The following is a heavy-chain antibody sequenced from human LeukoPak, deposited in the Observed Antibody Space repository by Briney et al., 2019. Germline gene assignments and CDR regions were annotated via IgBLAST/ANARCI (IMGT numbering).Heavy chain of an antibody. J-gene: IGHJ4*02. CDR3: ARDPVGYCSGGSCYPPGYFDY. V-gene: IGHV4-59*01. D-gene: IGHD2-15*01. CDR2: IYYSGGT. CDR1: GGSISSYY. Sequence: SETLSLTCTVHGGSISSYYWSWIRQTPGKGLEWIGYIYYSGGTNYHPSLKSRVTMSVDTSKNQFSLKLSSVTAADTAVYYCARDPVGYCSGGSCYPPGYFDYWGQGTLVTVSS.